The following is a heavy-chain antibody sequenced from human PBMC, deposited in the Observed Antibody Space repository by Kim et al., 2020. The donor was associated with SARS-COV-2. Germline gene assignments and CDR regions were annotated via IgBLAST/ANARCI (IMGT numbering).Heavy chain of an antibody. CDR2: IIPIFGTA. D-gene: IGHD2-21*01. J-gene: IGHJ6*02. V-gene: IGHV1-69*13. CDR3: ARDHNFHCGGDCYLGVRYYYYGMDV. Sequence: SVKVSCKASGGTFSSYAISWVRQAPGQGLEWMGGIIPIFGTANYAQKFQGRVTITADESTSTAYMELSSLRSEDTAVYYCARDHNFHCGGDCYLGVRYYYYGMDVWGQGTTVTVSS. CDR1: GGTFSSYA.